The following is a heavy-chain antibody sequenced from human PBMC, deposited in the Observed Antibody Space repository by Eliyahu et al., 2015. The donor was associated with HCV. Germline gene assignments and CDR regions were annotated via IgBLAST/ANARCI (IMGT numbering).Heavy chain of an antibody. Sequence: EVQLVXSGGGLVXPGGSLRLSXAASGFTFRNYWMYWVRQAPGMGLVWVSRINWDGGITGYADSVKGRFTVSRDNAKNTLDLQMNNLRVDDTAVYFCARGSDSWGQGTVVTVSS. CDR2: INWDGGIT. CDR3: ARGSDS. J-gene: IGHJ4*02. CDR1: GFTFRNYW. V-gene: IGHV3-74*01.